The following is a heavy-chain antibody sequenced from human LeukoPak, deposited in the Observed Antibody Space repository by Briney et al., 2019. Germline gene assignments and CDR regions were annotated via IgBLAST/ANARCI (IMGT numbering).Heavy chain of an antibody. V-gene: IGHV4-4*07. CDR3: ARQYCSGGSCYSNDAFDI. J-gene: IGHJ3*02. Sequence: ETLSLTCTVSGGSISSYYWSWIRQPAGKGLEWIGRIETSGNTNYKPSLKSRVTMSVDTSKNQFSLKLSSVTAADTAVYYCARQYCSGGSCYSNDAFDIWGQGTMVTVSS. D-gene: IGHD2-15*01. CDR1: GGSISSYY. CDR2: IETSGNT.